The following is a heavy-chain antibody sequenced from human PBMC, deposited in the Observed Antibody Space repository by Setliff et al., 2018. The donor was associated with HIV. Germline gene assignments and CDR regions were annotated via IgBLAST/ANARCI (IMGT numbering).Heavy chain of an antibody. J-gene: IGHJ4*02. V-gene: IGHV4-4*07. CDR3: ARERGGGDTIMGDFDH. CDR2: INTSGIT. D-gene: IGHD5-18*01. CDR1: GGSVSNYY. Sequence: PSETLFLTCTVSGGSVSNYYWTWIRQSAGKGLEWIGHINTSGITHYNPSLKSRVTMSADTSKNQFSLKLSSTTAADTAVYYCARERGGGDTIMGDFDHWGQGTLVTVSS.